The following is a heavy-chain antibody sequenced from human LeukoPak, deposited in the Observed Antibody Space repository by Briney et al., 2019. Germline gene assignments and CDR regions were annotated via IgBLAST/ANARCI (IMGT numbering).Heavy chain of an antibody. J-gene: IGHJ3*01. Sequence: ASVKVSCKASGYIFTGHYLHWVRQAPGQGLEWMGCINPNSGGTNYALRFQGRVTMTSDTSIRTAYTDLSGLRSDDTAVFYCARGRAGFDGFDFWGQGTMVNVSS. CDR3: ARGRAGFDGFDF. V-gene: IGHV1-2*02. CDR2: INPNSGGT. D-gene: IGHD3-9*01. CDR1: GYIFTGHY.